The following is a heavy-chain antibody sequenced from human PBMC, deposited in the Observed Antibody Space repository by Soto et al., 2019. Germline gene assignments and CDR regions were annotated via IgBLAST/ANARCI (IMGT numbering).Heavy chain of an antibody. CDR3: ARWVEVSLDYFDS. CDR1: GGSMSNGYYY. CDR2: IYHSGRT. J-gene: IGHJ4*02. D-gene: IGHD1-20*01. Sequence: QVQLQESGPGLVKPSQTLSLTCTVSGGSMSNGYYYWSWVRQNPGKGLEWIGHIYHSGRTYYNPSLKRRVGXXXDXXKNQFSLNLNSVTAADTAVYYCARWVEVSLDYFDSWGQGTPVTVSS. V-gene: IGHV4-31*03.